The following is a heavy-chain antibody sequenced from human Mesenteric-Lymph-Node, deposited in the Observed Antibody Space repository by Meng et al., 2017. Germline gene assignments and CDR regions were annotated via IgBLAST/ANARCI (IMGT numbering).Heavy chain of an antibody. CDR3: AKGFTHYYGVDAFDV. D-gene: IGHD3-10*01. CDR2: ISGSGGST. J-gene: IGHJ3*01. Sequence: GESLKISCAASGFTFSSYAMSWVRQAPGKGLEWVSAISGSGGSTYYADSVEGRFTISRDNSQNIMYLQMNSLRAEDTAVYYCAKGFTHYYGVDAFDVWGQGTMVTVSS. CDR1: GFTFSSYA. V-gene: IGHV3-23*01.